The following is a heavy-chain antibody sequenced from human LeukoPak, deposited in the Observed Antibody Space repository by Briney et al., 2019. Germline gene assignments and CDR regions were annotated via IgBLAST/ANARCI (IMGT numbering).Heavy chain of an antibody. D-gene: IGHD3-10*01. CDR1: GFTFSSYW. J-gene: IGHJ4*02. CDR2: IKQDGSEK. V-gene: IGHV3-7*01. Sequence: PGGSLRLSCAASGFTFSSYWMSWVRQAPGKGLEWVANIKQDGSEKYYVDSVKGRFTISRDNAKNSLYLQMNSLRAEDTAVYYCARELLWFGELLNDYWGQGTLVTVSS. CDR3: ARELLWFGELLNDY.